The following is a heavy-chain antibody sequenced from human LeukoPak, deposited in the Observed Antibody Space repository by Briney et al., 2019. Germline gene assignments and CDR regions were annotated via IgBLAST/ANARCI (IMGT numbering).Heavy chain of an antibody. J-gene: IGHJ4*02. D-gene: IGHD1-7*01. CDR1: GGTFSSYA. Sequence: SVKVSCKASGGTFSSYAISWVRQAPGQGLEWMGGIIPIFGTANYAQKFQGRVTITTDESTSTAYMELSSLRSEDTAVYYCARVVYDWNYVGHFDYWGREPWSPSPQ. CDR2: IIPIFGTA. CDR3: ARVVYDWNYVGHFDY. V-gene: IGHV1-69*05.